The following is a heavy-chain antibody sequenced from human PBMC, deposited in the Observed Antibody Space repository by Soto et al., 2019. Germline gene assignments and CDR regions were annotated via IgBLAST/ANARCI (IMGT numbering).Heavy chain of an antibody. CDR2: ISGSGFST. CDR3: AKEVGGGWYWYNWFDP. J-gene: IGHJ5*02. D-gene: IGHD6-19*01. CDR1: GLTSGPYG. Sequence: EVQLLESGGGLVQPGGSLRLSCAASGLTSGPYGMTWVRQAPGRGLEWVSTISGSGFSTHYAESVQGRFTISRDNSKNTMYLQMNSLRAEDTAVYYCAKEVGGGWYWYNWFDPWGQGTLVTVSS. V-gene: IGHV3-23*01.